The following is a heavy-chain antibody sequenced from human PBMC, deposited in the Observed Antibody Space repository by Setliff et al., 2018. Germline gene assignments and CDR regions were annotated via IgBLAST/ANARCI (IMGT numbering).Heavy chain of an antibody. CDR2: IYPGDSDT. J-gene: IGHJ5*02. V-gene: IGHV5-51*01. CDR3: ARGYCSSTSCYGNWFDP. Sequence: PGESLTISCKGSGYSFTSYWIGWVRQMPGKGLEWMGIIYPGDSDTRYSPSFQGQVTISADKSISTAYLQWSSLKASDTAMYYCARGYCSSTSCYGNWFDPWGQGTLVTVSS. CDR1: GYSFTSYW. D-gene: IGHD2-2*01.